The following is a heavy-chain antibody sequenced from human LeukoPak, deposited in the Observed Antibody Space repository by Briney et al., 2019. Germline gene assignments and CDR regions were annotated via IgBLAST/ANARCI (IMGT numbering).Heavy chain of an antibody. J-gene: IGHJ4*02. Sequence: PGGSLRLSCAASGFSVTNYYMTWVRQAPGKGLEWVSVIYTGGRTYYGDSVKGRFTISRDSSRNTLHLQMNSLRVEDTALYYCARGQSYSGSDCYFDWGQGTLVTVSS. CDR1: GFSVTNYY. CDR3: ARGQSYSGSDCYFD. V-gene: IGHV3-66*01. CDR2: IYTGGRT. D-gene: IGHD2-21*02.